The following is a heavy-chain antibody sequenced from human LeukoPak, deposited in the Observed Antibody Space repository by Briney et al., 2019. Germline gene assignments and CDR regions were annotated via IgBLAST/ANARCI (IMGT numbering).Heavy chain of an antibody. D-gene: IGHD3-22*01. V-gene: IGHV3-74*01. J-gene: IGHJ3*01. CDR2: IDIDGSST. CDR3: ARENYYDSSGNDAFDV. Sequence: GGSLRLSCAASGFTFSSYWMQWVRQAPGKGLVWVSRIDIDGSSTNYADSVKGRFTITRDNAKKALYLEMNSLRVEDTALYYCARENYYDSSGNDAFDVWGQGTMVTVSS. CDR1: GFTFSSYW.